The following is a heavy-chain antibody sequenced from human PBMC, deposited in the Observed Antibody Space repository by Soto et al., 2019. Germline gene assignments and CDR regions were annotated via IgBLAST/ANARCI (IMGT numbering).Heavy chain of an antibody. V-gene: IGHV3-9*01. CDR2: ISWNSGST. CDR3: SKDPGDDSSGYLDY. Sequence: EVQLVESGGGLVQPGRSLRLSCAASGFTFDDYAMHWVRQAPGKGLEWVSGISWNSGSTGYADSVKGRFTISRDNDKSSLAMQMNGLAAEDTALYYCSKDPGDDSSGYLDYWGQGTLVNVSS. J-gene: IGHJ4*02. D-gene: IGHD3-22*01. CDR1: GFTFDDYA.